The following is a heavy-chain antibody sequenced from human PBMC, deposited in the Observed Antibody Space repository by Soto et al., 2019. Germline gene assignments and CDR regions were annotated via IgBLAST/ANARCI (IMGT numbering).Heavy chain of an antibody. V-gene: IGHV4-59*08. CDR2: IYYSGST. J-gene: IGHJ6*03. CDR1: GGSISSYY. Sequence: SETLSLTCTVSGGSISSYYWSWIRQPPGKGLEWIGYIYYSGSTNYNPSLKSRVTISVDTSKNQFSLKLSSVTAADTAVYYCARHFPTYKPYDFWSAPDPYMDVWGKGTTVTVSS. D-gene: IGHD3-3*01. CDR3: ARHFPTYKPYDFWSAPDPYMDV.